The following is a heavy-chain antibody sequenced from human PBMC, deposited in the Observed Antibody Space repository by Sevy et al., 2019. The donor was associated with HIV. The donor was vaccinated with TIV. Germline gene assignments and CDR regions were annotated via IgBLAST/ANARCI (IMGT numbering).Heavy chain of an antibody. J-gene: IGHJ6*02. CDR3: AHATANYDSSIPYYYYYGMDV. CDR2: IKHSGST. V-gene: IGHV4-34*01. CDR1: GGSFSGYY. Sequence: SETLSLTCAVYGGSFSGYYWSWIRQPPGKGLEWIGEIKHSGSTNYNPSLKSRATISVDTSKNQFSLMLSSVTAAETAVYYCAHATANYDSSIPYYYYYGMDVWGQGTTVTVSS. D-gene: IGHD3-3*01.